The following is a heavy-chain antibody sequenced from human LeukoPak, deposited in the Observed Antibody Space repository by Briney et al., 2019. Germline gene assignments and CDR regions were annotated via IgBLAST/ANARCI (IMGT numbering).Heavy chain of an antibody. V-gene: IGHV3-20*04. CDR3: ARALGSWDCSGGSCYHIDAFDI. Sequence: PGGSLRLSCAASGFTFDDYGMTWVRQAPGKGLEWVSGINWNSGSTGYADSVKGRFTISRDNAKNSLYLQMNSLRAEDTAVYYCARALGSWDCSGGSCYHIDAFDIWGQGTMVTVSS. J-gene: IGHJ3*02. CDR1: GFTFDDYG. CDR2: INWNSGST. D-gene: IGHD2-15*01.